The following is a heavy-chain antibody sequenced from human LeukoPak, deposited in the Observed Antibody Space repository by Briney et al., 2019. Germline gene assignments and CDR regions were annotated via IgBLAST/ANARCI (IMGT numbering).Heavy chain of an antibody. D-gene: IGHD5-18*01. CDR1: GFTFSSNW. CDR2: INEDGSTT. V-gene: IGHV3-74*01. Sequence: GGSLRLSCAASGFTFSSNWMHWVRQAPGKGLVWVSRINEDGSTTNYADSVKGRSTIFRDNAKNTLYLQMNSLRAEDTAVYYCASEPGYSYGTDDAFDIWGQGTMVTVSS. J-gene: IGHJ3*02. CDR3: ASEPGYSYGTDDAFDI.